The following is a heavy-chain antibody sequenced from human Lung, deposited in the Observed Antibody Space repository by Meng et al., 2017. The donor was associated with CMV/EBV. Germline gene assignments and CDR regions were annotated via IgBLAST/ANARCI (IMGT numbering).Heavy chain of an antibody. J-gene: IGHJ5*02. V-gene: IGHV4-31*03. D-gene: IGHD3-10*01. CDR2: IHSSGST. CDR3: ARASYGSGSPLGESWFDP. Sequence: QVALQESGPRLAKPSQTLSLTCTVSGGPISSGVYHWSWIRQHPGKSLEWIVYIHSSGSTYYNPSLRSRLTISVYTSKNQFSLKLSSVTAADTAVYYCARASYGSGSPLGESWFDPWGQGTLVTVSS. CDR1: GGPISSGVYH.